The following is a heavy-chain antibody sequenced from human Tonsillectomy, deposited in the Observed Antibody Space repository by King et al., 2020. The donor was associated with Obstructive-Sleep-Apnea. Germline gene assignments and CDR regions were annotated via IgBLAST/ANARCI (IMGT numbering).Heavy chain of an antibody. V-gene: IGHV4-34*01. CDR3: ARGDPLVVNSPDYFDY. D-gene: IGHD3-22*01. CDR2: NNHSGST. CDR1: GGSFSDYY. Sequence: VQLQQWGAGLLKSSETLSLTCAVYGGSFSDYYWSWIRQPPGKGLEWIGENNHSGSTNYNPSLKSRVTISVDTSKNQFSLKLSSVTAADTAVYYCARGDPLVVNSPDYFDYWGQGTLVTVSS. J-gene: IGHJ4*02.